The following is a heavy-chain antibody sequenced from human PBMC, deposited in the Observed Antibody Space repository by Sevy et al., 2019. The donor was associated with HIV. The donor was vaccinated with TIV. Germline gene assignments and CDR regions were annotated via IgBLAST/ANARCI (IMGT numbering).Heavy chain of an antibody. CDR3: ARQGYCSSTSCSLGSWFDP. Sequence: SETLSLTCTVSGGSISSSSYYWGWIRQPPGKGLEWIGSIYYSGSTYYNPSLKSRVTISVDTSKNQFSLKLSSVTAADTVVYYCARQGYCSSTSCSLGSWFDPWGQGTLVTVSS. CDR2: IYYSGST. J-gene: IGHJ5*02. V-gene: IGHV4-39*01. D-gene: IGHD2-2*01. CDR1: GGSISSSSYY.